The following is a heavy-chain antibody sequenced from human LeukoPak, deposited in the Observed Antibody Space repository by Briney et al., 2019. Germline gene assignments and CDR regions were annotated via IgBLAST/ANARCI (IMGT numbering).Heavy chain of an antibody. J-gene: IGHJ3*02. CDR3: ATPHHDSSGYYHAFDI. CDR1: GYSFTSYW. V-gene: IGHV5-51*01. Sequence: GESLKISCKGSGYSFTSYWIGWVRQMPGKGLEWMGIIYPGDSDTRYSPSFQGQVTISADKSISTAYLQWSSLKASDTAMYYCATPHHDSSGYYHAFDIWGQGTMVTVSS. CDR2: IYPGDSDT. D-gene: IGHD3-22*01.